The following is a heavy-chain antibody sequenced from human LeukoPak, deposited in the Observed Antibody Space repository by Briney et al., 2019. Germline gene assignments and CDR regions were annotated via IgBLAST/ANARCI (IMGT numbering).Heavy chain of an antibody. CDR3: TTDPAGYDFWSGYYG. CDR1: GITLSNAW. J-gene: IGHJ4*02. Sequence: GGSLRLSCEASGITLSNAWMNWVRQAPGKGLEWVALLKSISNGGTTDYAAPVKGRFSISRDDSKNTLYLQMNSLKTEDTAVYYCTTDPAGYDFWSGYYGWGQGTLVTVSS. V-gene: IGHV3-15*01. CDR2: LKSISNGGTT. D-gene: IGHD3-3*01.